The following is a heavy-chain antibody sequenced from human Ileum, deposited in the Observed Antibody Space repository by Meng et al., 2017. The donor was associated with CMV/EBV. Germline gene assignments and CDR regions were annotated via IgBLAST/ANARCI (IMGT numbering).Heavy chain of an antibody. J-gene: IGHJ4*02. D-gene: IGHD2-2*01. CDR2: IHRGGGK. V-gene: IGHV2-5*02. Sequence: ITLKELCATLVKPPGPLLLACTLSRVCPFTSVAIVGWLRTPREKPLELLALIHRGGGKHYTPYLQSRLTATRDTSTSQVVLTMTNMDPVDTATYYCVNRSSSSYGQVYWGQGTLVTVSS. CDR3: VNRSSSSYGQVY. CDR1: RVCPFTSVAI.